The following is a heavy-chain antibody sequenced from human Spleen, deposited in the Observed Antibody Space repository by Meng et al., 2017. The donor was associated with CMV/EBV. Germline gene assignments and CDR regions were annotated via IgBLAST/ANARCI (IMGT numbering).Heavy chain of an antibody. V-gene: IGHV3-7*01. CDR1: GFTFDDYG. CDR2: IKQDGSEK. J-gene: IGHJ6*02. CDR3: ARDSKLGDFWSGYHRYYGMDV. Sequence: GESLKISCAASGFTFDDYGMNWVRQAPGKGLEWVANIKQDGSEKYYVDSVKGRFTISRDNAKNSLYLQMNSLRAEDTAVYYCARDSKLGDFWSGYHRYYGMDVWGQGTTVTVSS. D-gene: IGHD3-3*01.